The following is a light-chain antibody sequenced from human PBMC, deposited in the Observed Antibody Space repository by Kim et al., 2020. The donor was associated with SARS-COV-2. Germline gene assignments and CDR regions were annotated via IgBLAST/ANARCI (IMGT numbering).Light chain of an antibody. J-gene: IGLJ3*02. CDR3: ATWDDTLSGPGV. CDR2: RNS. Sequence: QPVLTQPPSVSGTPGQRVTISCSGSTPSIGSDDVYWYQQLPGTAPKLLIYRNSKRPSGVPDRFSGSKSGTSASLAISGLRSEDEADYYCATWDDTLSGPGVFGGGTQLTVL. CDR1: TPSIGSDD. V-gene: IGLV1-47*01.